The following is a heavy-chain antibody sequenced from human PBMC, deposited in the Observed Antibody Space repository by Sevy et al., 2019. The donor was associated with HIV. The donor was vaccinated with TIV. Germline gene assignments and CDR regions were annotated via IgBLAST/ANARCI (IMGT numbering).Heavy chain of an antibody. Sequence: GGSLRLSCAASGFTFSSYWMTWVRQAPGKGLEWVANIKQDMSEKYYADSVKGRFTSSRDNARNSRYLQMERLRAEDTAVYYCARAQQVTMLVVIGGLYFDFWGQGTLVTVSS. CDR1: GFTFSSYW. D-gene: IGHD3-22*01. J-gene: IGHJ4*02. V-gene: IGHV3-7*01. CDR3: ARAQQVTMLVVIGGLYFDF. CDR2: IKQDMSEK.